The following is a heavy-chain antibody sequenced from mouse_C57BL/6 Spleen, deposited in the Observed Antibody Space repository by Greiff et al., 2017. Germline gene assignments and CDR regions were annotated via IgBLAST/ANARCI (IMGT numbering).Heavy chain of an antibody. D-gene: IGHD1-1*01. Sequence: VQLQQPGAELVKPGASVKMSCKASGYTFTSYWITWVKQRPGQGLEWIGDIYPGSGSTNYNEKFKSKATLTVDTSSSTAYMQLSSLTSEDSAVYYCARRRDYGSIQYYYAMDYWGQGTSVTVSS. V-gene: IGHV1-55*01. CDR2: IYPGSGST. J-gene: IGHJ4*01. CDR1: GYTFTSYW. CDR3: ARRRDYGSIQYYYAMDY.